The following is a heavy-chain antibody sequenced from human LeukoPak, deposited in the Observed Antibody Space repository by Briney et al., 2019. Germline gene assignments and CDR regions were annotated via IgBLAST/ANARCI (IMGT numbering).Heavy chain of an antibody. J-gene: IGHJ4*02. CDR3: ARVVDSSGYYSEWFDY. CDR1: GYTFTGYY. CDR2: INPNSGGT. D-gene: IGHD3-22*01. Sequence: ASVKVSCKASGYTFTGYYMHWVRQAPGQGLAWMGWINPNSGGTNYAQKFQGRVTMTRDTSISTAYMELSRLRSDDTAVYYCARVVDSSGYYSEWFDYWGQGTLVTVSS. V-gene: IGHV1-2*02.